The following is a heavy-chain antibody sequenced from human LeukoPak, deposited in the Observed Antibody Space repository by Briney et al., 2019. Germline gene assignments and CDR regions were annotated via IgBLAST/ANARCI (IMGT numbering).Heavy chain of an antibody. CDR1: GDSISTGAYY. D-gene: IGHD6-13*01. CDR3: ARGEQLAGGMDWFDP. V-gene: IGHV4-30-2*01. CDR2: IYHSGRT. Sequence: SETLSLTCTVSGDSISTGAYYWSWIRQPPGKGLEWIGYIYHSGRTYYNPSLKSRVTISVDRSRNQFSLKLTSVTAADTAVYYCARGEQLAGGMDWFDPWGQGTLVTVSS. J-gene: IGHJ5*02.